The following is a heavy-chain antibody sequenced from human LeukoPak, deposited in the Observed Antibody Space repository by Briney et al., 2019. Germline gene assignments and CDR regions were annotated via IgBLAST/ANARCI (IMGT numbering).Heavy chain of an antibody. CDR2: ISGSGGST. CDR1: GFTFSSYS. J-gene: IGHJ4*02. D-gene: IGHD6-13*01. V-gene: IGHV3-23*01. CDR3: ATRAIEAARY. Sequence: HPGGSLRLSCAASGFTFSSYSMNWVRQAPGKGLEWVSAISGSGGSTYYADSVKGRFIISRDNSKNMLYLEMNSLRVEDTAVYYCATRAIEAARYWGQGTLVTVSS.